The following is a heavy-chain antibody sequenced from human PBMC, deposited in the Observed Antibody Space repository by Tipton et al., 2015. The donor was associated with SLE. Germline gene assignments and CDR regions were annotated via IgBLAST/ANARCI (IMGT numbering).Heavy chain of an antibody. CDR2: ISYSGNT. Sequence: TLSLTCTVSGTSISGYYWNWIRQSPGRGLEWVGYISYSGNTNYNPSLKRRVTISVDTSKNQFSLELASVTAADTALYYCARQYTTVTGYENWGQGTLVTVSS. CDR3: ARQYTTVTGYEN. CDR1: GTSISGYY. J-gene: IGHJ4*02. D-gene: IGHD4-17*01. V-gene: IGHV4-59*08.